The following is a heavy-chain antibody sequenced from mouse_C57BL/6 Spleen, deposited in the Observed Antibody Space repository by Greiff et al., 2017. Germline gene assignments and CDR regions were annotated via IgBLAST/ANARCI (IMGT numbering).Heavy chain of an antibody. CDR2: IWSGGST. J-gene: IGHJ3*01. Sequence: VQVVESGPGLVQPSQSLSITCTVSGFSLTSYGVHWVRQSPGKGLEWLGVIWSGGSTDYNAAFISRLSISKDNSKSQVFFKMNSLQADDTAIYYCARKGYDYDPFAYWGQGTLVTVSA. V-gene: IGHV2-2*01. D-gene: IGHD2-4*01. CDR3: ARKGYDYDPFAY. CDR1: GFSLTSYG.